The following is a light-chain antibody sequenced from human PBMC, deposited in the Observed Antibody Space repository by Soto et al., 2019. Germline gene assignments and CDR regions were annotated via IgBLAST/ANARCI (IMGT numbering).Light chain of an antibody. V-gene: IGKV1-9*01. J-gene: IGKJ4*01. CDR2: SAS. CDR3: QQLSRYPLT. Sequence: DIQLTQSPSVLSASVGDTVTITCRASQALSNYLAWYQQKPGKAPDLLIYSASTLQSGVPSRFSGSGSETEFSLTITALQTEDSAPYYCQQLSRYPLTFGGGTKVDIK. CDR1: QALSNY.